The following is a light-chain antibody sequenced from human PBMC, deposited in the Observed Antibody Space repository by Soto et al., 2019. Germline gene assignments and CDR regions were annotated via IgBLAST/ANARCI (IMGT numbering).Light chain of an antibody. V-gene: IGKV1-33*01. CDR1: QDITND. CDR2: ATS. Sequence: DIQITQSPSSLSASVGDRATITCQASQDITNDLNWYQQKPGKAPKVLNYATSNLKKGVTSRFRGSGSGTDFTFTNRSLQPEAIAPYVGQQYDNVPPTVGGGTKVEIK. CDR3: QQYDNVPPT. J-gene: IGKJ4*01.